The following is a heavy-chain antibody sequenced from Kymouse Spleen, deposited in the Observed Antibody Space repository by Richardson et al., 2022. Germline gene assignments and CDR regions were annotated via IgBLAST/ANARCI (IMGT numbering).Heavy chain of an antibody. Sequence: EVQLVESGGGLVQPGRSLRLSCAASGFTFDDYAMHWVRQAPGKGLEWVSGISWNSGSIGYADSVKGRFTISRDNAKNSLYLQMNSLRAEDTALYYCAKAYSSSLDYWGQGTLVTVSS. V-gene: IGHV3-9*01. J-gene: IGHJ4*02. CDR1: GFTFDDYA. CDR3: AKAYSSSLDY. D-gene: IGHD6-6*01. CDR2: ISWNSGSI.